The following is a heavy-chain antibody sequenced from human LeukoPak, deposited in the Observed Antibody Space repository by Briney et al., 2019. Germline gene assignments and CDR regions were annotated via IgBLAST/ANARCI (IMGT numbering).Heavy chain of an antibody. CDR3: VHRDYGDYAFDY. Sequence: TLSLTCSVSGASVSDGNYYWSWIRQPPGKALEWLAVIYWNDDKRYSPSLKSRLTITKDTSKNQVVLTMTNMDPVDTATYYCVHRDYGDYAFDYWGQGTLVTVSS. J-gene: IGHJ4*02. CDR2: IYWNDDK. CDR1: GASVSDGNY. D-gene: IGHD4-17*01. V-gene: IGHV2-5*01.